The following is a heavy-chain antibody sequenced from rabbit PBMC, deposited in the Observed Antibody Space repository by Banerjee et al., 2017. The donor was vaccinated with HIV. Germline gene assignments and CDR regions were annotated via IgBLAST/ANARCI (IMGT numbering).Heavy chain of an antibody. J-gene: IGHJ4*01. V-gene: IGHV1S45*01. CDR1: GFSFSNKYV. Sequence: QEQLEESGGDLVKPGGTLTLTCTASGFSFSNKYVMCWVRQAPGKGLEWIACINTSSGNTVYATWAKGRFTISKASWTTVTLQMTSLTAADTATYFCARGVDLSYFNLWGPGTLVTVS. CDR3: ARGVDLSYFNL. CDR2: INTSSGNT.